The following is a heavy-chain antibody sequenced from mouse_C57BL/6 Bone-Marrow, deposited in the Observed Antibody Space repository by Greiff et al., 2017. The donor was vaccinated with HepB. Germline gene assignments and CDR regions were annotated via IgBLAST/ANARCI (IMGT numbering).Heavy chain of an antibody. V-gene: IGHV1-20*01. CDR3: ARSVGSSFSYWYFDV. J-gene: IGHJ1*03. CDR1: GYSFTGYF. Sequence: EVKLMESGPELVKPGDSVKISCKASGYSFTGYFMNWVMQSHGKSLEWIGRINPYNGDTFYNQKFKGKATLTVDKSSSTAHMELRSLTSEDSAVYYCARSVGSSFSYWYFDVWGTGTTVTVSS. CDR2: INPYNGDT. D-gene: IGHD1-1*01.